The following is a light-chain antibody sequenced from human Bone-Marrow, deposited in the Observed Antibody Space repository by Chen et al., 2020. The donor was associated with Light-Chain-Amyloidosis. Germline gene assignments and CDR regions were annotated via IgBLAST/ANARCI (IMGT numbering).Light chain of an antibody. CDR2: RDT. V-gene: IGLV3-25*03. CDR3: QSADSSGTYEVI. CDR1: DLPTKY. Sequence: SYELTPPPSASVSPGQTARLTCSGDDLPTKYAYGYQQKPGQAPVLVIHRDTERPSGISERFSCSSSGTTATLTISGGQAEDEADYHCQSADSSGTYEVIFGGGTKLTVL. J-gene: IGLJ2*01.